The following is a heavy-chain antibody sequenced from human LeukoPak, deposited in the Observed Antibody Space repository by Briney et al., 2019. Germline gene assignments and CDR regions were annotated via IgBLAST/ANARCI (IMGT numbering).Heavy chain of an antibody. J-gene: IGHJ4*02. D-gene: IGHD5-18*01. CDR1: GYTFTGYY. Sequence: AASVKVSCKASGYTFTGYYMHWVRQAPGQGLEWMGWINPNSGGTNYAQKFQGRVTMTRDTSISTAYMELSRLRSDDTAVYYCAREVIGYSYDGGFGEDWGQGTLVTVSS. CDR2: INPNSGGT. CDR3: AREVIGYSYDGGFGED. V-gene: IGHV1-2*02.